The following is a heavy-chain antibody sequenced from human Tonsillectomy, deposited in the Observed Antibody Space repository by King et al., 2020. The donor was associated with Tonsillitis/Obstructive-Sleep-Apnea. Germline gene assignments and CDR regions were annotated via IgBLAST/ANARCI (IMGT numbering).Heavy chain of an antibody. D-gene: IGHD2-2*01. Sequence: QVQLQQWGAGLLKPSETLSLTCAVYGGSFSGYYWSWIRQPPGKGLEWIGEINHSGSTNYNPSLKSRVTISVDTSKNQFSPKLSSVTAADTAVYYCAIGVVPAAIKNWFDPWGQGTLVTVSS. V-gene: IGHV4-34*01. CDR1: GGSFSGYY. CDR2: INHSGST. CDR3: AIGVVPAAIKNWFDP. J-gene: IGHJ5*02.